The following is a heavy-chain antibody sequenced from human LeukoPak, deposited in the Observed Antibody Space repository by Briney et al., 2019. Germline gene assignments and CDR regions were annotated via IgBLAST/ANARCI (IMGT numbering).Heavy chain of an antibody. CDR1: GGSITTYY. J-gene: IGHJ5*02. Sequence: SETLSLTCTVSGGSITTYYWTWIRQTPDKGLQFIGSFYHTGSTNYNPSLESAVTISEDTSKNQISLELRSVTAADTAVYYCARGGNCSGGSCYSDRGWFDPWGQGTLVTVSS. CDR3: ARGGNCSGGSCYSDRGWFDP. V-gene: IGHV4-59*01. D-gene: IGHD2-15*01. CDR2: FYHTGST.